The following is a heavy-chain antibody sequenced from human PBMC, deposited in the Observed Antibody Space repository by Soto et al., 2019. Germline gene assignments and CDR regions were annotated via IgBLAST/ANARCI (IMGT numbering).Heavy chain of an antibody. Sequence: EVQLVESGGGLVQPGGSLRLSCAASGFTFSSYSMNWVRQAPGKGLEWVSYISSSSSTIYYADSVKGRFTISRDNAKNSLYLQMNRLRDEETAVYYCARDHDSSGWYDAFDIWGQGTMVTVSS. CDR3: ARDHDSSGWYDAFDI. J-gene: IGHJ3*02. V-gene: IGHV3-48*02. CDR1: GFTFSSYS. CDR2: ISSSSSTI. D-gene: IGHD6-19*01.